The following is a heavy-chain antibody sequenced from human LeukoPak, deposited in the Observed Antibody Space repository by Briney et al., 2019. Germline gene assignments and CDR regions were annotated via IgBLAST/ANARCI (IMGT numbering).Heavy chain of an antibody. CDR1: GFTFSSYW. CDR2: INSDGSST. J-gene: IGHJ4*02. D-gene: IGHD6-6*01. CDR3: ARETYSSSRDFDY. V-gene: IGHV3-74*01. Sequence: PGGSLRLSCAASGFTFSSYWMHWVRQAPGKGLMWVSGINSDGSSTSYADSVKGRFTISRDNAKNTLSLQTNSLRAEDTAVYYCARETYSSSRDFDYWGQGTLVTVSS.